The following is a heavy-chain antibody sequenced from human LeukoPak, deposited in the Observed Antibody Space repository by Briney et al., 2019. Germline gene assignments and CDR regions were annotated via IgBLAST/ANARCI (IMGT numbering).Heavy chain of an antibody. D-gene: IGHD1-26*01. V-gene: IGHV1-2*02. CDR3: AREIASGRFDP. J-gene: IGHJ5*02. Sequence: ASVKVSCKASGYTFTNYDINWVRQAPGQGLEWMGWINPNSGGTNYAQKFQGRVTMTRDTSISTAYMELSRLRSDDTAVYYCAREIASGRFDPWGQGTLVTVSS. CDR2: INPNSGGT. CDR1: GYTFTNYD.